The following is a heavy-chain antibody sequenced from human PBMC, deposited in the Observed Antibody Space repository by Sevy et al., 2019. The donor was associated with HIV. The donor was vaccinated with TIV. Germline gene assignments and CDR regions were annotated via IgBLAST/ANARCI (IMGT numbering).Heavy chain of an antibody. V-gene: IGHV1-69*13. CDR3: ARLYPCGGACYYFDS. J-gene: IGHJ4*02. CDR1: GGNFRNYV. Sequence: ASVKFSCKVSGGNFRNYVITWVRQAPGQGLEWMGGIIPTSGTANYAQKFQGRVTIIADESTSTAYMELSSLRSEDTAVYYCARLYPCGGACYYFDSWGQGTLVTVSS. D-gene: IGHD2-21*02. CDR2: IIPTSGTA.